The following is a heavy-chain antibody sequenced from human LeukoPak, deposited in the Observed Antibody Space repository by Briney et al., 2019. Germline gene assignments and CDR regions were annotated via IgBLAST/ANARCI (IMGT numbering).Heavy chain of an antibody. CDR3: ARAQWLAPFTY. J-gene: IGHJ4*02. V-gene: IGHV3-74*01. Sequence: GGSLRLSCAASGFTFSSYSMNWVRQAPGKGLVWVSRINSDGSSTSYADSVKGRFTISRDNAKNTLYLQMNSLRAEDTAVYYCARAQWLAPFTYWGQGTLVTVSS. CDR2: INSDGSST. D-gene: IGHD6-19*01. CDR1: GFTFSSYS.